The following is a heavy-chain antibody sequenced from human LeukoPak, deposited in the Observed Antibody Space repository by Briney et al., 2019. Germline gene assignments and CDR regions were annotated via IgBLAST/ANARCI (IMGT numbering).Heavy chain of an antibody. CDR1: GGTFSSYA. CDR2: IIPIFGTA. Sequence: APVKVSCKASGGTFSSYAISWVRQAPGQGLEWMGGIIPIFGTANYAQKFQGRVTITTDESTSTAYMELSSLRSEDTAVYYCARGELPAAHYYMDVWGKGTTVTVSS. J-gene: IGHJ6*03. D-gene: IGHD2-2*01. CDR3: ARGELPAAHYYMDV. V-gene: IGHV1-69*05.